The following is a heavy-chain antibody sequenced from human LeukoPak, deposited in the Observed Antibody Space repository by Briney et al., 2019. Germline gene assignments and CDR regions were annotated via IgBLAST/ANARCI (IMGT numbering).Heavy chain of an antibody. J-gene: IGHJ3*01. CDR1: GFTFSSYA. Sequence: GGSLRLSCAASGFTFSSYAMIWVRQAPGKGLEWVSVISGSGGSTNYADSAKGRFTISRDNSKNTLYLQMNSLRAEDTAVYYCCKDRSLVWFGDSYDAFDVWGQGTMVTVSS. V-gene: IGHV3-23*01. D-gene: IGHD3-10*01. CDR2: ISGSGGST. CDR3: CKDRSLVWFGDSYDAFDV.